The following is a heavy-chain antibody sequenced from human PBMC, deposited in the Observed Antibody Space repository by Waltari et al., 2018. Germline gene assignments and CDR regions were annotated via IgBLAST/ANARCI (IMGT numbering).Heavy chain of an antibody. Sequence: QVQLVESGGGVVEPGRSLRLTCAASGFIFRDHGMHWVRQAPGKGLEWVASISYDGYNKYYGDSGKGRFTIARDNSAKTLHLQMSSLTTEDTAVYYCARDRWLQSRGYFDYWGQETQVTVSS. V-gene: IGHV3-30*03. CDR1: GFIFRDHG. J-gene: IGHJ4*02. CDR3: ARDRWLQSRGYFDY. D-gene: IGHD3-9*01. CDR2: ISYDGYNK.